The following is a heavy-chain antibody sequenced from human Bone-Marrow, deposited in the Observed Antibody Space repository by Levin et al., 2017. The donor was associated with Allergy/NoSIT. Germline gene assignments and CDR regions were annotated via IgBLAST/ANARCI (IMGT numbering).Heavy chain of an antibody. D-gene: IGHD1-26*01. CDR2: IYSSGST. Sequence: PSETLSLTCTVSGGSISSGGYYWSWIRQHPGKGLEWIGYIYSSGSTYYNPSLKSRVTISLDTSENQFSLNLSSVTAADTAVFYCARMWGVAATTHYFYFYGVDVWGQGTTVTVSS. CDR3: ARMWGVAATTHYFYFYGVDV. CDR1: GGSISSGGYY. J-gene: IGHJ6*02. V-gene: IGHV4-31*03.